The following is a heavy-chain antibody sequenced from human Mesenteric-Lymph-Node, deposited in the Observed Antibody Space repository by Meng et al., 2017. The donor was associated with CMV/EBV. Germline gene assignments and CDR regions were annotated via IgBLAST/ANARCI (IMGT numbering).Heavy chain of an antibody. CDR1: RFTFSDYY. Sequence: GESLKISCAASRFTFSDYYMSWIRQVPGKGLERVSYISSGGRTIYYTDSVKGRFTISRDNAKNSLYLQMNSLRAEDTAVYYCARDLGYGGNSRGYYYGMDVWGQGTTVTVSS. CDR3: ARDLGYGGNSRGYYYGMDV. D-gene: IGHD4-23*01. V-gene: IGHV3-11*01. J-gene: IGHJ6*02. CDR2: ISSGGRTI.